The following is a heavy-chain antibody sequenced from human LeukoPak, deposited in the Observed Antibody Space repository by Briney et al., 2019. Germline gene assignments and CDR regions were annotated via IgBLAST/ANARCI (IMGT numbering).Heavy chain of an antibody. CDR2: IYYSGST. D-gene: IGHD4-23*01. CDR3: ARDEGQMTTVAQFDY. J-gene: IGHJ4*02. V-gene: IGHV4-39*07. Sequence: PSETLSLTCIVSGGSISSSSYYWGWIRQPPGKGLEWIGSIYYSGSTYYNPSLKSRVTISVDTSKNQFSLKLTSVTAADTAVYYCARDEGQMTTVAQFDYWGQGTLVTVSS. CDR1: GGSISSSSYY.